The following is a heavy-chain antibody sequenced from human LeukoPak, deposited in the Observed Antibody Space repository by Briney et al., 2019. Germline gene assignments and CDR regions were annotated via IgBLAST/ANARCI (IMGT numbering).Heavy chain of an antibody. CDR3: ARTVRRDGSNHDY. J-gene: IGHJ4*02. Sequence: GGSLRLSCAASGFSFSGYSMNWVRQAPGKGLEWVSYISSGSSSIYYADSVKGRFTISRDNANNSLYLQMNSLRDEDTAVYYCARTVRRDGSNHDYWGQGTLVTVSS. V-gene: IGHV3-48*02. CDR2: ISSGSSSI. D-gene: IGHD5-24*01. CDR1: GFSFSGYS.